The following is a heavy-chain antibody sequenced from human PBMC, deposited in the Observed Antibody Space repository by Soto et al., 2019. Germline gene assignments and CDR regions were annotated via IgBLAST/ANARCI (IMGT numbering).Heavy chain of an antibody. CDR2: IYYSGNT. CDR1: GGSITSSGYY. J-gene: IGHJ4*02. V-gene: IGHV4-30-4*08. CDR3: ARVFKRYSSPPGPLEY. Sequence: SETLSLTCAVSGGSITSSGYYWGWLRQPPGKGLEWIGCIYYSGNTYYDPSLKSRFSISVDTSKNQFSLKLSSGTAADTAVYYCARVFKRYSSPPGPLEYWGLETPDTVSS. D-gene: IGHD6-19*01.